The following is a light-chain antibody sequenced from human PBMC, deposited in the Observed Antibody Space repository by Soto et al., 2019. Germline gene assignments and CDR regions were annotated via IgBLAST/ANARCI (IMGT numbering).Light chain of an antibody. CDR3: QSDDSSNHVV. CDR1: SGSIASNY. Sequence: NFMLTQPHSVSESPGKTVTISCTGSSGSIASNYVQWYKQRPGSAPTTVIYDDNQRPSGVPDRFSGSIDSSSNSASLTISGLKTEDEADYYCQSDDSSNHVVFGGGTKLTVL. CDR2: DDN. J-gene: IGLJ2*01. V-gene: IGLV6-57*02.